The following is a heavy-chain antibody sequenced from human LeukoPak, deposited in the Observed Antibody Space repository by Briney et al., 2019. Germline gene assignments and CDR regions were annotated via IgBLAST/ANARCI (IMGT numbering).Heavy chain of an antibody. V-gene: IGHV4-34*01. CDR3: ARAPKRWLQSSNALDI. CDR2: INHSGST. J-gene: IGHJ3*02. CDR1: GGSFSGYY. Sequence: SETLSLTCAVYGGSFSGYYWSWIRQPPGKGLEWIGEINHSGSTNYNPSLKSRVTISVDTSKNQFSLKLSSVTAADTAVCYCARAPKRWLQSSNALDIWGQGTMVTVSS. D-gene: IGHD5-24*01.